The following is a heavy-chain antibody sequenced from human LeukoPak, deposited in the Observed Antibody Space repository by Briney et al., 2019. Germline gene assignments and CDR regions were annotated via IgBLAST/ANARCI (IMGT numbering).Heavy chain of an antibody. D-gene: IGHD6-19*01. V-gene: IGHV3-11*05. Sequence: GGSLRLSCAASGFGVSDYHMSWVRQTPGKGLEWIASISTWSTFIKYADSVQGRFTISRDNSKNTLFLQMNSLRAEDTAVYYCAKARGSGYYSSFDLWGRGTLVTVSS. CDR2: ISTWSTFI. CDR1: GFGVSDYH. CDR3: AKARGSGYYSSFDL. J-gene: IGHJ2*01.